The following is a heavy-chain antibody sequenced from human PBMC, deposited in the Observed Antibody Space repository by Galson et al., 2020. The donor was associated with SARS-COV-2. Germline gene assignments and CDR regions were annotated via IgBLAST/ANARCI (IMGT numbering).Heavy chain of an antibody. CDR3: TRDVSGGASDI. J-gene: IGHJ3*02. Sequence: GGSLRLSCAASGFTFTTYAMHWVRQAPGKGLEWLTVISHDGKIQVYADSVKGRFTISRDNSGNMVFLQIVSLRPDDTALYYCTRDVSGGASDIGGQGTMVTVAS. D-gene: IGHD1-26*01. CDR1: GFTFTTYA. V-gene: IGHV3-30*04. CDR2: ISHDGKIQ.